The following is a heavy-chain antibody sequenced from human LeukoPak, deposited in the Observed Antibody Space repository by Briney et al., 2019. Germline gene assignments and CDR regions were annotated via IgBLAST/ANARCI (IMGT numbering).Heavy chain of an antibody. CDR1: GFTLSSYS. CDR3: ARDVEQWLVRVYYFDY. V-gene: IGHV3-48*01. Sequence: GGSLRLSCATSGFTLSSYSMNCVRQAPGKGLEWVSYISSGRTTIYYADSVKGRFTISRDNAKNSLYLQMNSLRAEDTAVYYCARDVEQWLVRVYYFDYWGQGTPVTVSS. J-gene: IGHJ4*02. D-gene: IGHD6-19*01. CDR2: ISSGRTTI.